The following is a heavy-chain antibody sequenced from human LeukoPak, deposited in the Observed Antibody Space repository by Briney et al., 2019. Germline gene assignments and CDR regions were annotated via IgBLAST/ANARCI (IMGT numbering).Heavy chain of an antibody. V-gene: IGHV3-23*01. CDR3: AKGGTIGWYYFDY. CDR1: GFTFSSYA. CDR2: ITDSGGST. D-gene: IGHD6-19*01. J-gene: IGHJ4*02. Sequence: GGSLRLSCPASGFTFSSYAMSWVRQAPGKGLDWVSTITDSGGSTYYTESVKGRFTISRDNSKDTLYLQMNSLRVEDTALYYCAKGGTIGWYYFDYWGQGTLVTVSS.